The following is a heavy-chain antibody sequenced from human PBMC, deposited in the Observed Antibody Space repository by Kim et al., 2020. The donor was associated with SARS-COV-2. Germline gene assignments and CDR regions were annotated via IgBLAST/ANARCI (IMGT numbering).Heavy chain of an antibody. CDR3: SSADSSGYYRFYY. J-gene: IGHJ4*01. CDR1: GGSFSGYY. V-gene: IGHV4-34*01. D-gene: IGHD3-22*01. Sequence: SETLSLTCAVYGGSFSGYYWSWIRQPPGKGLEWIGEINHSGSTNYNPSLKSRVTISVDTSTNQFSLKLSSLTAAATPVYYFSSADSSGYYRFYYWFHGSL. CDR2: INHSGST.